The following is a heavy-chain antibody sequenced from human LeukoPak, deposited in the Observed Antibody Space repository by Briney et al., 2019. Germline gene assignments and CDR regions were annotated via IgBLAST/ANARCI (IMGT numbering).Heavy chain of an antibody. CDR3: ARVTIVVVPAAMAHMGYYYYYMDV. D-gene: IGHD2-2*01. CDR1: GFTFSSYW. Sequence: GGSLRLSCTASGFTFSSYWMHWVRQAPGKGLVWVSRISTDGSSTSYADSVKGRFTISRDNAKNSPYLQMNSLRAEDTAVYYCARVTIVVVPAAMAHMGYYYYYMDVWGKGTTVTVSS. V-gene: IGHV3-74*01. J-gene: IGHJ6*03. CDR2: ISTDGSST.